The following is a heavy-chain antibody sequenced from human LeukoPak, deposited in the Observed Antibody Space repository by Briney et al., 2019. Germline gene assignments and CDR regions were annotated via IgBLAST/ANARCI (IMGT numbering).Heavy chain of an antibody. CDR3: ARGGTAMAQPFDY. CDR2: INHSGST. Sequence: SETLSLTCTVSGGSISSYYWSWIRQPPGKGLEWIGEINHSGSTNYNPSLKSRVTISVDTSKNQFSLKLSSVTAADTAVYYCARGGTAMAQPFDYWGQGTLVTVSS. J-gene: IGHJ4*02. CDR1: GGSISSYY. D-gene: IGHD5-18*01. V-gene: IGHV4-34*01.